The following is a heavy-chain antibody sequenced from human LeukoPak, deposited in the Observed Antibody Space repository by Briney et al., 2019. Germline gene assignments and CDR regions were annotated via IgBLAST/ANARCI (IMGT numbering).Heavy chain of an antibody. V-gene: IGHV3-7*01. CDR3: ARAGSHWHYVY. CDR2: IKQDGSER. Sequence: GGSLRLPCAASGFTFRGFSMSWVRQSPTKGLEWVANIKQDGSERYYVDSVKGRFTISRDNAKNSLSLQMNNLRVEDTAVYYCARAGSHWHYVYWGQGTVVTVSS. J-gene: IGHJ4*02. CDR1: GFTFRGFS. D-gene: IGHD3-10*01.